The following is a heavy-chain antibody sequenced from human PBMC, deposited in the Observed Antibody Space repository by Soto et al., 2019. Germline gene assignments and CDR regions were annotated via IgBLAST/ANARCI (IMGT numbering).Heavy chain of an antibody. CDR3: ARRLVAAKDYYGMDV. J-gene: IGHJ6*02. Sequence: GGSLRLSCAASGFTFSNAWMSWVRQAPGKGLEWVGRIKSKTDGGTTDYAAPVKGRFTISRDDSKNTLYLQMNSLKTEDTAVYYCARRLVAAKDYYGMDVWGQGXTVTVSS. D-gene: IGHD2-15*01. V-gene: IGHV3-15*01. CDR1: GFTFSNAW. CDR2: IKSKTDGGTT.